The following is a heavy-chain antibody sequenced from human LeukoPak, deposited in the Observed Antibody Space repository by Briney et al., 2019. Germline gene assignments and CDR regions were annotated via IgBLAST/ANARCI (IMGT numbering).Heavy chain of an antibody. J-gene: IGHJ5*02. V-gene: IGHV4-39*01. Sequence: SETLSLTCTVSGGSISSSSYYWGWIRQPPGKGLEWIGSIYYSRSTYYNPSLKSRLIISVDTSKNQFSLKLSSGTAADTAGYYCARGDKQVLFKRNKGGFDPWGQGTLVTVSS. CDR2: IYYSRST. CDR1: GGSISSSSYY. D-gene: IGHD3-10*01. CDR3: ARGDKQVLFKRNKGGFDP.